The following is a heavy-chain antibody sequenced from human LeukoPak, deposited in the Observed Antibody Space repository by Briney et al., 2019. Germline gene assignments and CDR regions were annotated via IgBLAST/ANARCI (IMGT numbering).Heavy chain of an antibody. J-gene: IGHJ3*02. CDR2: LDSEDGEP. CDR3: ASGNEVTLEGFAM. V-gene: IGHV1-24*01. D-gene: IGHD2-8*01. Sequence: ASVKVSCKVSGNSLSEVSVHWIRQAPGRGLEWMGSLDSEDGEPVYAQKFQGRLTMTEDTSSDTAYMELSSLRSEDTAVYYCASGNEVTLEGFAMWGQGTMVSVSS. CDR1: GNSLSEVS.